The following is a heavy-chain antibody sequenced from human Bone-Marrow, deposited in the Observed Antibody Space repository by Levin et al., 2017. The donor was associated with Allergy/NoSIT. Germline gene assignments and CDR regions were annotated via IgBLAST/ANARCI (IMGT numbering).Heavy chain of an antibody. CDR1: GFTFSSYE. D-gene: IGHD4-11*01. V-gene: IGHV3-48*03. CDR2: ISTSGSTI. J-gene: IGHJ4*02. CDR3: ARVSVVTTDGFDY. Sequence: SCAASGFTFSSYEMNWVRRAPGRGLEWVSHISTSGSTIYYADSMRGRFTISRDNAENSLYLQMNSLRAEDTAVYYCARVSVVTTDGFDYWGRGTLVTVSS.